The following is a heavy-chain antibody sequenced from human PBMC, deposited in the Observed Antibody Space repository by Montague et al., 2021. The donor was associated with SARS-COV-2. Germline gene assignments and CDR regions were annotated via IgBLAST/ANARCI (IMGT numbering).Heavy chain of an antibody. J-gene: IGHJ4*02. CDR1: GGSISSGGSY. D-gene: IGHD3-16*01. Sequence: SETLSLTCTVSGGSISSGGSYWSWIRQHPGKGLEWIGYIYYTGSTYYKPSLKSRVTISVDTSKNQFSLKLSSVTAADTAVYYCARHPRGYYDYVWGSPSYYFDYWGQGTLVTVSS. CDR3: ARHPRGYYDYVWGSPSYYFDY. V-gene: IGHV4-39*01. CDR2: IYYTGST.